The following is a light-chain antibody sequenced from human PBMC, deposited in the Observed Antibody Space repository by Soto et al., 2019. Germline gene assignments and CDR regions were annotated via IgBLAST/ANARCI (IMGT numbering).Light chain of an antibody. CDR2: EVN. CDR1: RSDVAAYNS. CDR3: LSYAGGDIVYV. V-gene: IGLV2-8*01. Sequence: QSALTQPPSASGSPGQSVTISCTGTRSDVAAYNSVSWYQQHPGKVPKLIIYEVNKRPSGVPDRFSGSKSGNTASLIVSGLQAEDEADYYCLSYAGGDIVYVFGTGTKLTVL. J-gene: IGLJ1*01.